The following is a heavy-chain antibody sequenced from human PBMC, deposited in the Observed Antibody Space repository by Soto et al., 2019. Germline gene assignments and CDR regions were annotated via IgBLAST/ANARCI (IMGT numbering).Heavy chain of an antibody. J-gene: IGHJ4*02. CDR2: INTLSSAI. D-gene: IGHD6-19*01. CDR1: GFTFSDYY. CDR3: ARRLQWQLRPLDS. Sequence: VGSLRLSCAVSGFTFSDYYMTWIRQAPGKGLEWVSYINTLSSAIYYADSVKGRFTISRDNAKNSLYLQMNSLRAEDTAVYYCARRLQWQLRPLDSWGRGTLVTVSS. V-gene: IGHV3-11*01.